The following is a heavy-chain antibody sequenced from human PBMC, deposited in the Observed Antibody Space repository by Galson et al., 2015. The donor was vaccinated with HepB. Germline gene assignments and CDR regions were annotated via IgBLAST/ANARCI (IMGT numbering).Heavy chain of an antibody. Sequence: SVKVSCKASGYTFTSYGISWVRQAPGQGLEWMGWISAYNGNTNYAQKLQGRVTMTTDTSTSTAYMELRSLRSDDTAVYYCARAPPTHPGPAGSYYDFWSGYYPYYYYMDVWGKGTTVTVSS. CDR3: ARAPPTHPGPAGSYYDFWSGYYPYYYYMDV. V-gene: IGHV1-18*01. CDR2: ISAYNGNT. CDR1: GYTFTSYG. J-gene: IGHJ6*03. D-gene: IGHD3-3*01.